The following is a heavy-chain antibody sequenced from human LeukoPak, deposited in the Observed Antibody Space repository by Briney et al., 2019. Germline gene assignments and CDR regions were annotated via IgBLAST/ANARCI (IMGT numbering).Heavy chain of an antibody. D-gene: IGHD5-24*01. Sequence: SETLSLTCTVSGGSISSGGYYWSWIRQPPGKGLEWIGYIYHSGSTYYNPSLKSRVTISVDTSKNQFSLKLSSMTAADTAVYYCARVSAGWLQLYYFDYWGQGTLVTVSS. CDR3: ARVSAGWLQLYYFDY. J-gene: IGHJ4*02. CDR1: GGSISSGGYY. CDR2: IYHSGST. V-gene: IGHV4-30-2*01.